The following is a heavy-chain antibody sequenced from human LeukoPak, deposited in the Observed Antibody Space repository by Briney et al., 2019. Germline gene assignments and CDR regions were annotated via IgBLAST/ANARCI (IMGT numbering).Heavy chain of an antibody. CDR3: AKSMGYYGSGELFSLFDY. CDR2: IRYDGSNK. D-gene: IGHD3-10*01. CDR1: GFTFSSYG. J-gene: IGHJ4*02. Sequence: PGRSLRLSCAASGFTFSSYGMHWVRQAPGKGLEWVAVIRYDGSNKYYADSVKGRFTISRDNSKNTLYLQMNSLRAEDTAVYYCAKSMGYYGSGELFSLFDYWGQGTLVTVSS. V-gene: IGHV3-30*02.